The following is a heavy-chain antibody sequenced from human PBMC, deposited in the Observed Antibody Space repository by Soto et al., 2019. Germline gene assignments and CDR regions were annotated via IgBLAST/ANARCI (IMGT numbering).Heavy chain of an antibody. CDR1: GGSISSYY. J-gene: IGHJ5*02. CDR3: ARLYGSGSYYRWFDP. CDR2: IYYSGST. Sequence: SETLSLTCTVSGGSISSYYWSWIRQPPGKGLEWIGYIYYSGSTNYNPSLKSRVTMSVDTSKNQFSLKLSSVTAADTAVYYCARLYGSGSYYRWFDPWGQGTLVTVSS. V-gene: IGHV4-59*01. D-gene: IGHD3-10*01.